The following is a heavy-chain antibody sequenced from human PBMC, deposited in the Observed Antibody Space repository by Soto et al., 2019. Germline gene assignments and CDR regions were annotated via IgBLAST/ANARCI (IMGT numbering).Heavy chain of an antibody. V-gene: IGHV3-21*01. Sequence: GGSLSLSCAASGFTFSSYSFNWVRQALGKGLEWVSSISSSLSYIYYADSLKGRFTISRDNAKNSLYLQMNSLRAEDTAVYYCVRVMSELYEGAFDIWGQGTLVTVSS. D-gene: IGHD1-26*01. CDR2: ISSSLSYI. CDR1: GFTFSSYS. J-gene: IGHJ3*02. CDR3: VRVMSELYEGAFDI.